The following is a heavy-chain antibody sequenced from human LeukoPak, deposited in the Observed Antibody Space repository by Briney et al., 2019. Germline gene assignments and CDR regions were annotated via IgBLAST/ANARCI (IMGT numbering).Heavy chain of an antibody. D-gene: IGHD3-9*01. CDR1: GGSISSYY. Sequence: SSETLSLTCTVSGGSISSYYWSWIRQPPGKGLEWIGYIYYSGSTNYNPSLKSRVTISVDTSKNQFSLKLSSVTAADTAVYYCARGLYFGTREFDYWGQGTLVTVSS. CDR2: IYYSGST. J-gene: IGHJ4*02. CDR3: ARGLYFGTREFDY. V-gene: IGHV4-59*01.